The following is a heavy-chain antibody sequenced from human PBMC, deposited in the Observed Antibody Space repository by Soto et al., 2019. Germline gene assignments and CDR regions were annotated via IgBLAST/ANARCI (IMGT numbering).Heavy chain of an antibody. CDR1: GFTFSSYA. V-gene: IGHV3-23*01. D-gene: IGHD3-3*01. CDR2: ISDSGAK. CDR3: AKDPNPYYDFWTGYFHGGNWFDP. Sequence: GGSLRLSCAASGFTFSSYAMSWVRQAPGKGLEWVSAISDSGAKYYADSVTGRFTISRDNSRNTMYLQMNSLTAEDTAVYYCAKDPNPYYDFWTGYFHGGNWFDPWGQGTLVTV. J-gene: IGHJ5*02.